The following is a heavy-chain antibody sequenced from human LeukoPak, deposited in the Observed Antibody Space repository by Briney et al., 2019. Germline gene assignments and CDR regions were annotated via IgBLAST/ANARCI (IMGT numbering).Heavy chain of an antibody. CDR2: IYTSGST. D-gene: IGHD3-10*01. CDR1: GGSISSYY. V-gene: IGHV4-4*07. J-gene: IGHJ5*02. Sequence: SETLSLTCTVSGGSISSYYWSWIRQPSGKGLEWIGRIYTSGSTNYNPSLKSRVTISVDTSKNQFSLKLSSVTAADTAVYYCARSRGSGSYWTRDHNRFDPWGQGTLVTVSS. CDR3: ARSRGSGSYWTRDHNRFDP.